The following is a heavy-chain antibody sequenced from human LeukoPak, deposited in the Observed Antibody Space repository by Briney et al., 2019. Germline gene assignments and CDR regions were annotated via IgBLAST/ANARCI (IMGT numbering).Heavy chain of an antibody. CDR3: ARDEDSSGYSDY. J-gene: IGHJ4*02. V-gene: IGHV4-59*01. CDR2: IYYSGST. D-gene: IGHD3-22*01. Sequence: PSETLSLTRTVSGGSISSYYWSWIRQPPRKGLEWMGYIYYSGSTNYNPSLKSRVTISVDTSKNHFSLKLSSVTAADTAVYYCARDEDSSGYSDYWGQGTLVTVSS. CDR1: GGSISSYY.